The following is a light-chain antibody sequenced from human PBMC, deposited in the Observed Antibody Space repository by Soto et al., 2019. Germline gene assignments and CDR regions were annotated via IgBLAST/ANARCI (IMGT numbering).Light chain of an antibody. CDR2: AAS. Sequence: QMTQSPSSLSSSVGEKIIITCRASRDVGSDVSWYQQKTGQAPKLLIYAASSLQSGVPSRLSGSGSGTDLTLTISSLQPEDFATYYCLKHNSYPLTFGPGTKVDIK. CDR3: LKHNSYPLT. J-gene: IGKJ3*01. CDR1: RDVGSD. V-gene: IGKV1-17*01.